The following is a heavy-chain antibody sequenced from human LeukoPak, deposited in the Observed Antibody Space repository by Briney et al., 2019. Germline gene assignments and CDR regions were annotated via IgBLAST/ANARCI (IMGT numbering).Heavy chain of an antibody. CDR3: ARARAEPRYTPVPAAMVRSNWFDP. J-gene: IGHJ5*02. CDR2: IYTSGST. D-gene: IGHD2-2*01. Sequence: PSQTLSLTCTVSGGSISSGIYYGSWIRQPAGKGLGWIGRIYTSGSTNYNPSLKSRVTISVDTSKHQFSLKLSSVTAADTAVYYCARARAEPRYTPVPAAMVRSNWFDPWGQGTLVTVSS. V-gene: IGHV4-61*02. CDR1: GGSISSGIYY.